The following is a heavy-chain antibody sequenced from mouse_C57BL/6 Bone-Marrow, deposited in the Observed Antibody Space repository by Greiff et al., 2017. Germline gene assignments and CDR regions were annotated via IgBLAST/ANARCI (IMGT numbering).Heavy chain of an antibody. J-gene: IGHJ2*01. CDR1: GYTFTSYW. CDR3: ALYYGNYGDY. D-gene: IGHD2-1*01. Sequence: QVQLKESGAELVKPGASVKLSCKASGYTFTSYWMHWVKQRPGRGLEWIGRIDPTSGGTKYNEKFKSKATLTVDKPSSTAYMQLSSLTSEDAAGYYCALYYGNYGDYWGQGTTLTVSS. V-gene: IGHV1-72*01. CDR2: IDPTSGGT.